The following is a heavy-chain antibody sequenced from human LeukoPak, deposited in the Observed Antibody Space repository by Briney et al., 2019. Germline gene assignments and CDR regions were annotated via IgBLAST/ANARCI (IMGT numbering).Heavy chain of an antibody. CDR1: GYSISSGYY. CDR2: IYHSGNT. J-gene: IGHJ4*02. D-gene: IGHD2-21*02. V-gene: IGHV4-38-2*02. CDR3: ARRTTYIGWRPSESPSCFDY. Sequence: SETLSLTCTVSGYSISSGYYWGWIRQPPGKGLEWIGNIYHSGNTYYNPSLKSRVTISIHTSKTHFSLKLSSVTAVDTAVYYCARRTTYIGWRPSESPSCFDYWGQGTLVTVSS.